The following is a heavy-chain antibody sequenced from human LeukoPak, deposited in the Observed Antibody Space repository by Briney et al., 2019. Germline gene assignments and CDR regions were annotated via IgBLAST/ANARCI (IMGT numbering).Heavy chain of an antibody. CDR3: AKDFQFTPPLLGFDY. J-gene: IGHJ4*02. V-gene: IGHV3-23*01. CDR1: GFTFSSYA. CDR2: ISGSGGST. Sequence: GGSLRLSCAASGFTFSSYAMSWVRQAPGKGLEWVSAISGSGGSTYYANSVKGRFTISRDNSKNTLYLQMNSLRAEDTAVYYCAKDFQFTPPLLGFDYWGQGTLVTVSS. D-gene: IGHD3-16*01.